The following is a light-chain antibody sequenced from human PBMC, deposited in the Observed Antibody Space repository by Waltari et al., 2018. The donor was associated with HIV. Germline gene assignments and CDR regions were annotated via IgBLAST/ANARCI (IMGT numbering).Light chain of an antibody. CDR2: EVT. J-gene: IGLJ3*02. Sequence: QSVLTQPASVSGSPAPSLTIPCTVTNTAICASLYLSWYQQHPGKAPKLLIYEVTIRSPGISYRFFGSKSGNTASMTISGLQAEDEAHYYCSSYAATTTIVFGGGTRLTVL. V-gene: IGLV2-14*01. CDR3: SSYAATTTIV. CDR1: NTAICASLY.